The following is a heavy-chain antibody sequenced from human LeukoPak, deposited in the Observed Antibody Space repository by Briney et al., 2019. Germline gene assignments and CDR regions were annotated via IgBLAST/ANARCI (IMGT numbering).Heavy chain of an antibody. D-gene: IGHD3-10*01. J-gene: IGHJ3*02. V-gene: IGHV3-64*01. CDR2: ISSSGDST. CDR3: ARVGDSGAFDI. Sequence: PWGSLRLSCAASGFTVSSNYMSWVRQAPGKGLEYVSAISSSGDSTYYANSVKGRFTISRDISKNTLYLQMGSLRAEDMAVYYCARVGDSGAFDIWGQETMVTVSS. CDR1: GFTVSSNY.